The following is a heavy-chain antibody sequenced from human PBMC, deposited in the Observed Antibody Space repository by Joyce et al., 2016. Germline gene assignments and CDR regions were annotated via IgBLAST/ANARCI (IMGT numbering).Heavy chain of an antibody. V-gene: IGHV1-69*02. D-gene: IGHD3-16*01. CDR2: IIPSPGIA. J-gene: IGHJ5*02. CDR3: VRGGPYNWFDP. Sequence: QVQLVQSGAEVKKPGSSVKVSCKASGGTFSSYTISWVRQAPGKGLEWMGRIIPSPGIANYAQKFQGRVTVTADKSTSTAYMELSSLRSEDTAVYYCVRGGPYNWFDPWGQGTLVTVSS. CDR1: GGTFSSYT.